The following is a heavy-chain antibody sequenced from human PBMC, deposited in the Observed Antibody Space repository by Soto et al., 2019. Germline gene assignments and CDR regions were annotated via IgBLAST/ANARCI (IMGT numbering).Heavy chain of an antibody. Sequence: SSETLSLTCAVYGGSFSGYYWSWIRQPPGKGLEWIGEINHSGSTNYNPSLKSRVTISVDTSKNQFSLKLSSVTAADTAVYYCARASSSYYFDYWGQGTLVTVSS. CDR2: INHSGST. CDR1: GGSFSGYY. V-gene: IGHV4-34*01. J-gene: IGHJ4*02. D-gene: IGHD6-6*01. CDR3: ARASSSYYFDY.